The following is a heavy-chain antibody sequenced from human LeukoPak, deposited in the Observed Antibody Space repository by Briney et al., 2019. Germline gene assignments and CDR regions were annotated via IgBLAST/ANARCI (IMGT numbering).Heavy chain of an antibody. D-gene: IGHD6-13*01. CDR3: AGGYYSYYYMDV. CDR2: IYTSGST. CDR1: GGSIISYY. Sequence: SETLSLTCTVSGGSIISYYWSWIRQPPPKGLEWIGYIYTSGSTNYNPSLKSRVTISVHTSKNQFSLKLSSLTAADTAVYYCAGGYYSYYYMDVWGKGTTVTVSS. V-gene: IGHV4-4*09. J-gene: IGHJ6*03.